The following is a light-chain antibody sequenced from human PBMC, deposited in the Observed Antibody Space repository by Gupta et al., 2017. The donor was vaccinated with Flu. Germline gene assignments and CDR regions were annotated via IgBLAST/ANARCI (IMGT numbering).Light chain of an antibody. Sequence: QSVTISGTGTSSDVGSSSYVSCYQQHPVKAPKLMIYDVRERPSGVPDRFSGYKSGNTASLTITGLQDEDEADYYCFSHAVTFSVFGLGTEVTVL. J-gene: IGLJ1*01. CDR2: DVR. V-gene: IGLV2-11*01. CDR3: FSHAVTFSV. CDR1: SSDVGSSSY.